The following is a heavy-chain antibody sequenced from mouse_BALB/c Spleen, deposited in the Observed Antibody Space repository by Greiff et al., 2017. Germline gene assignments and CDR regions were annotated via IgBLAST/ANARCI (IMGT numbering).Heavy chain of an antibody. J-gene: IGHJ3*01. CDR3: ARGDYYGSSYSWFAY. D-gene: IGHD1-1*01. Sequence: QVQLQQSGAELARPGASVKMSCKASGYTFTSYTMHWVKQRPGQGLEWIGYINPSSGYTNYNQKFKDKATLTADKSSSTAYMQLSSLTSEDSAVYYCARGDYYGSSYSWFAYWGQGTLVTVSA. V-gene: IGHV1-4*01. CDR2: INPSSGYT. CDR1: GYTFTSYT.